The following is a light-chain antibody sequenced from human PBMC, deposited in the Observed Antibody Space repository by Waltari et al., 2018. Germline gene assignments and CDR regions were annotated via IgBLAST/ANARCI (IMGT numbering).Light chain of an antibody. CDR1: HTISSGN. V-gene: IGKV3-20*01. CDR2: GAS. J-gene: IGKJ1*01. CDR3: QQYGRFPET. Sequence: EILLTQSPVILSLSPGERATLSCRASHTISSGNIAGYQQRPGQAHRLLIYGASTRATGTPDRFSGSGSGADFTLTISRLEPEDFAVYYCQQYGRFPETFGQGTKVDI.